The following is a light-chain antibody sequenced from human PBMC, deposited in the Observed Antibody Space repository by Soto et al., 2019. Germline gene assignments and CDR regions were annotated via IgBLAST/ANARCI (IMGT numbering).Light chain of an antibody. CDR2: EGS. Sequence: QSALTQPASVSGSSGQSITISCTGTSSDVWSYNLVSWYQQHPGKAPKLMIYEGSKRPSGVSNRFSGSKSGNTASLTISGLQAEDEADYYCCSYAGSSTPVVFGGGTKVTVL. CDR3: CSYAGSSTPVV. CDR1: SSDVWSYNL. V-gene: IGLV2-23*01. J-gene: IGLJ2*01.